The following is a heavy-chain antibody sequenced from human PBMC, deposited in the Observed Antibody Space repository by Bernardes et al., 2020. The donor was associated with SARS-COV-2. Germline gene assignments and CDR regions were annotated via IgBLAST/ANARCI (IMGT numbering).Heavy chain of an antibody. Sequence: SETLSLTCSVSGDSITTGNYYWSWIRQPAGKELQWIGRIYASGSTYYNPSLKSRVTISVDTSKNQFSLKLSSVTAADTAVYYCARHARITIFGVVIIPSWFDPWGQGTLVTVSS. CDR1: GDSITTGNYY. V-gene: IGHV4-61*02. CDR3: ARHARITIFGVVIIPSWFDP. J-gene: IGHJ5*02. D-gene: IGHD3-3*01. CDR2: IYASGST.